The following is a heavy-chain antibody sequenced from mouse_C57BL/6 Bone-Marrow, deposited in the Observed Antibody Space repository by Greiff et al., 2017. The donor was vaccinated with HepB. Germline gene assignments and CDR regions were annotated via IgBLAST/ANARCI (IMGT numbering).Heavy chain of an antibody. CDR1: GYTFTSYW. CDR3: TTGAFSFDY. J-gene: IGHJ2*01. V-gene: IGHV14-4*01. CDR2: IDPENGDT. Sequence: EVQLQQSGAELVKPGASVKLSCKASGYTFTSYWMHWVKQRPEQGLEWIGWIDPENGDTEYASKFQGKATITADTSSNTAYLQLSSLTSEDTAVYYCTTGAFSFDYWGQGTTLTVSS.